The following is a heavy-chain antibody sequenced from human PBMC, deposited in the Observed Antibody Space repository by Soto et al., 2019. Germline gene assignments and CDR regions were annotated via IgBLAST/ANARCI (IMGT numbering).Heavy chain of an antibody. CDR1: GFTLTYA. D-gene: IGHD3-10*01. Sequence: QLSESGGGLRQPGGSLTLSCAASGFTLTYAMTWVRQPPGKGLEWVSSMNGAATSTSYADSVKGRFTMSRDNSKNTLFLEMSTLRPEDTGVYYCARGGADHYNYGMDVWGQRTTVIVSS. V-gene: IGHV3-23*05. CDR2: MNGAATST. J-gene: IGHJ6*02. CDR3: ARGGADHYNYGMDV.